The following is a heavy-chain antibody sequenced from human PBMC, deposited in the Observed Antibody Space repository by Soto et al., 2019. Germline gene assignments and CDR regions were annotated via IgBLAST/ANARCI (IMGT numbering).Heavy chain of an antibody. Sequence: KASERLSLTWSLSARSGSSVSFDCSSIRQPPGKGQKFIGSIFYNGTSNYTTSLKNRVSISIDTSQSEFSLQLMSVAAADTAVYYCARIGGLYDLDFWGQGSLVTVSS. J-gene: IGHJ4*02. CDR3: ARIGGLYDLDF. CDR2: IFYNGTS. D-gene: IGHD2-8*01. CDR1: ARSGSSVSFD. V-gene: IGHV4-61*01.